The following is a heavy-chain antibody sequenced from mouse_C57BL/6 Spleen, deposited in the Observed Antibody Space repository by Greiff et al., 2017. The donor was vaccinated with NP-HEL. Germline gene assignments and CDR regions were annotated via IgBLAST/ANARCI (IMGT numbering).Heavy chain of an antibody. D-gene: IGHD3-2*02. V-gene: IGHV8-8*01. CDR1: GFLLRTFGMG. J-gene: IGHJ2*01. Sequence: QVTLKESGPGVFQPSQTLSLTCFFSGFLLRTFGMGVGWVCQPSGEGLELLATIWWGGGKYFHPALKSRLTISKDTSKNQVFLKIANVDTADTATYYCARIVGGQLRLQSTFFDYWGQGTTLTVSS. CDR2: IWWGGGK. CDR3: ARIVGGQLRLQSTFFDY.